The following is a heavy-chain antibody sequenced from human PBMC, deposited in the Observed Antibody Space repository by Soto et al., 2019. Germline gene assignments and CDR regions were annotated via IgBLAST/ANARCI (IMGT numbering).Heavy chain of an antibody. CDR3: AADSSILAVEVLLRGGMDV. CDR1: GFTFTSSA. CDR2: IVVGSGNT. V-gene: IGHV1-58*01. Sequence: SVKVSCKASGFTFTSSAVQWVRQARGQRLEWIGWIVVGSGNTNYTQKFQERVTITRDMSTSTAYMELSSLRSEDTAVYYCAADSSILAVEVLLRGGMDVWGQGTTVTVSS. D-gene: IGHD6-13*01. J-gene: IGHJ6*02.